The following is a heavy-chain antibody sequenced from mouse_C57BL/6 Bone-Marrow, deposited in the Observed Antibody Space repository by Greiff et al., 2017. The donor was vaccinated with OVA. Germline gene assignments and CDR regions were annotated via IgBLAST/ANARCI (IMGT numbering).Heavy chain of an antibody. CDR3: ARGTTVVAKEYYYAMDY. Sequence: QVQLQQSGPELVKPGASVKISCKASGYAFSSSWMNWVKQRPGKGLEWIGRIYPGDGDTNYNGKFKGKATLTADKSSSTAYMQLSSLTSEDSAVYYCARGTTVVAKEYYYAMDYWGQGTSVTVSS. CDR2: IYPGDGDT. CDR1: GYAFSSSW. J-gene: IGHJ4*01. V-gene: IGHV1-82*01. D-gene: IGHD1-1*01.